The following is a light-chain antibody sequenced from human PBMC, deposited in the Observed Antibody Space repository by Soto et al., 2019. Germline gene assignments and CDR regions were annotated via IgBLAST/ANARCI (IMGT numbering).Light chain of an antibody. J-gene: IGKJ1*01. CDR1: QSISSY. CDR3: QQATSFPRT. Sequence: DIQMTQSPSTLSASVGDRVTITCRASQSISSYLNWYQQKPGRAPKLLIYAASTLQSGVPSRFSGSGSGTEFTLTISSLQPEDFATYYCQQATSFPRTFGQGTKVDIK. V-gene: IGKV1-39*01. CDR2: AAS.